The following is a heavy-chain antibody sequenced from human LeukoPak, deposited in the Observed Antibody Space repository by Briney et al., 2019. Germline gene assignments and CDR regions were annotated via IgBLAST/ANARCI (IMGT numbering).Heavy chain of an antibody. CDR3: ARGRFMITFGGVIVIPVKGPGTFDI. CDR1: GFTVSGNY. J-gene: IGHJ3*02. D-gene: IGHD3-16*02. CDR2: INHSGST. V-gene: IGHV4-34*01. Sequence: GSLRLSCAVSGFTVSGNYMSWIRQPPGKGLEWIGEINHSGSTNYNPSLKSRVTISVDTSKNQFSLKLSSVTAADTAVYYCARGRFMITFGGVIVIPVKGPGTFDIWGQGTMVTVSS.